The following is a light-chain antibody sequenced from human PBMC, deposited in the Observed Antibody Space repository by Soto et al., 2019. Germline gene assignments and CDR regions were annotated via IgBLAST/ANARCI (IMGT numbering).Light chain of an antibody. V-gene: IGLV1-40*01. CDR2: GNS. CDR3: QSYDTSLSGGV. Sequence: QSVLTQPPSVSGAPGQRVTISCTGSSSNIGAGYDVHWYQQLPGTVPKLLIYGNSNRPSGVPDRFSGSKSDTSASLAITGLQADDEADYYCQSYDTSLSGGVFGGGTKLTVL. J-gene: IGLJ2*01. CDR1: SSNIGAGYD.